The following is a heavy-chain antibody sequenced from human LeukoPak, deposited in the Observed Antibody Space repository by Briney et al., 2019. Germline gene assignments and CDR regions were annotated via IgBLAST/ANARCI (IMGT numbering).Heavy chain of an antibody. CDR2: INQDGSDK. CDR3: ARSVMAPAP. V-gene: IGHV3-7*01. J-gene: IGHJ5*02. CDR1: GFTFSSYW. Sequence: GGSLRLSCAASGFTFSSYWMSWVRQAPGKGLEWVAKINQDGSDKYYVDSVKGRFTISRDNAKNSVYLQMNSLRAEDTAVYYCARSVMAPAPWGQGTLVTVSS. D-gene: IGHD5-24*01.